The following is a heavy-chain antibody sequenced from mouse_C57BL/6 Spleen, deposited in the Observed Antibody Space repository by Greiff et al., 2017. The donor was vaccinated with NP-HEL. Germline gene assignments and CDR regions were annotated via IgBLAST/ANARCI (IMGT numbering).Heavy chain of an antibody. Sequence: VQLQESGAELVRPGASVKLSCKASGYTFTDYYINWVKQRPGQGLEWIARIYPGSGNTYYNEKFKGKATLTAEKSSSTAYMQLSSLTSEDSAVYFCARDGYSPYAMDYWGQGTSVTVSS. D-gene: IGHD2-3*01. CDR2: IYPGSGNT. CDR3: ARDGYSPYAMDY. CDR1: GYTFTDYY. J-gene: IGHJ4*01. V-gene: IGHV1-76*01.